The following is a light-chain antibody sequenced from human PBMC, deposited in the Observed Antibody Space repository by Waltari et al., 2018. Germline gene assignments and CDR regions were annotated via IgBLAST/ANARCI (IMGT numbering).Light chain of an antibody. V-gene: IGLV1-47*01. Sequence: QSVLTQPPSASGTPGQRVTISCSGRSSNIGSNYVYWYQQLPGPAPKRLVYRNTQRPSGVPDRFSGAKSGTSASLAISGLRSEDEADYYCAAWDDSLSGWVFGGGTKLTVL. CDR3: AAWDDSLSGWV. J-gene: IGLJ3*02. CDR2: RNT. CDR1: SSNIGSNY.